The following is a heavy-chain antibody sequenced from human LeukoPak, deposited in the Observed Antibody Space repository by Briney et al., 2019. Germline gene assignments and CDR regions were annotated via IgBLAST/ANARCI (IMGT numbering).Heavy chain of an antibody. V-gene: IGHV3-21*01. J-gene: IGHJ4*02. Sequence: PGGSLRLSCAASGFTFGSYSMNWVRQAPGKGLEWVSSISSSSSYIYYADSVKGRFTISRDNAKNSLYLQMNSLRAEDTAVYYCARPGGYSGYDGIIDYWGQGTLVTVSS. CDR1: GFTFGSYS. CDR2: ISSSSSYI. D-gene: IGHD5-12*01. CDR3: ARPGGYSGYDGIIDY.